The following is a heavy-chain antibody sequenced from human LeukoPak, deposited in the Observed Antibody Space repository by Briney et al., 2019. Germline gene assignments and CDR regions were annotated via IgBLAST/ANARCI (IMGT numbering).Heavy chain of an antibody. D-gene: IGHD5-18*01. Sequence: GGSLRLSCAASGFTFSSYAMSWVRQAPGKGLEWVSAISGSGGSTYYADSVKGRFTISRDNSKNTLYLQMNSLRAEDTAVYYCARGGEYSYVTIHWGQGTLVTVSS. CDR2: ISGSGGST. CDR1: GFTFSSYA. V-gene: IGHV3-23*01. J-gene: IGHJ4*02. CDR3: ARGGEYSYVTIH.